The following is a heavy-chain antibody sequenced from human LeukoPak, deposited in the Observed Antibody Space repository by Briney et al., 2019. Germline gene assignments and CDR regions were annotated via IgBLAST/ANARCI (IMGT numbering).Heavy chain of an antibody. CDR2: ISSSGSTI. D-gene: IGHD3-3*01. V-gene: IGHV3-11*01. Sequence: PGGSLRLSCAASGFTFSDYYMSWIRQAPGKGLEWVSYISSSGSTIYYADSVKGRFTISRDNAKNSLYLQMNSLRDEDTAVYYCASMGVAPTRYYFDYWGQGTLVTVSS. J-gene: IGHJ4*02. CDR1: GFTFSDYY. CDR3: ASMGVAPTRYYFDY.